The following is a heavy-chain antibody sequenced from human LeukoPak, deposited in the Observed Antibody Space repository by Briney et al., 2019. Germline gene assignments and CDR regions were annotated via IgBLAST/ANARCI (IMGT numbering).Heavy chain of an antibody. D-gene: IGHD6-19*01. CDR2: INPNSGGT. CDR3: ARATRWLVLTP. Sequence: ASVKVSCKVSGHTLSELSMHWVRQAPGKGLEWMGWINPNSGGTNYAQKFQGRVTMTRDTSISTAYMELSRLRSDDTAVYYCARATRWLVLTPWGQGTLVTVSS. V-gene: IGHV1-2*02. CDR1: GHTLSELS. J-gene: IGHJ4*02.